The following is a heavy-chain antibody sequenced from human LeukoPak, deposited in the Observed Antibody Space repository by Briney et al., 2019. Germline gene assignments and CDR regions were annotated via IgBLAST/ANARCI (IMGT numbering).Heavy chain of an antibody. CDR1: GYTFTSYD. Sequence: ASVKVSCKASGYTFTSYDINWVRQATGQGLEWMGWMSPNSGNTGYAQKFQGRVTMTRNTSISTAYMELSSLRSEDTAVYYCARVPAAIGYYYYGMDVWGQGTTVTVSS. CDR3: ARVPAAIGYYYYGMDV. J-gene: IGHJ6*02. D-gene: IGHD2-2*01. V-gene: IGHV1-8*01. CDR2: MSPNSGNT.